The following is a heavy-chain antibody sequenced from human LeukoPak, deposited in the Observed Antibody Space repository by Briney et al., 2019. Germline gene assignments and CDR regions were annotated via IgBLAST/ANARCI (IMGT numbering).Heavy chain of an antibody. J-gene: IGHJ6*03. CDR3: ARVGGSPRYYYYYMDV. CDR2: IYSGGST. D-gene: IGHD2-15*01. Sequence: HPGGSLRLSCAASGFTVSSNYMSWVRQAPGKGLEWVSVIYSGGSTYYADSVKGRFTISRDNSKNTLYLQMNSLRAEDTAVYYCARVGGSPRYYYYYMDVWGKGTTVTVSS. V-gene: IGHV3-53*01. CDR1: GFTVSSNY.